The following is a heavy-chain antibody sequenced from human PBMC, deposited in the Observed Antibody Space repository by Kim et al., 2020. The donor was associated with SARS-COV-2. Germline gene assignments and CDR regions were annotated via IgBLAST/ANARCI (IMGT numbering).Heavy chain of an antibody. D-gene: IGHD4-17*01. CDR1: GFTFSSYE. CDR3: AREITVTSFNWFDP. CDR2: ISSSGSTI. V-gene: IGHV3-48*03. J-gene: IGHJ5*02. Sequence: GGSLRLSCAASGFTFSSYEMNWVRQAPGKGLEWVSYISSSGSTIYYADSVKGRFTISRDNAKNSLYLQMNSLRAEDTAVYYCAREITVTSFNWFDPWGQGTLVTVSS.